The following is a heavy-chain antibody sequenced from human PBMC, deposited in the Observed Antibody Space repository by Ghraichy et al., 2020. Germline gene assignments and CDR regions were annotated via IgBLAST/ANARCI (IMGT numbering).Heavy chain of an antibody. Sequence: ASVKVSCKASGYTFTDYFIHWVRQAPGQGLEWMGWIFPKSGDRNSARQFQDRVTMTRDTSITTAYLELSRLRSDDTAVYFCAGEYCSGGACWQGFDYWGQGTLVSVSS. D-gene: IGHD2-8*02. J-gene: IGHJ4*02. V-gene: IGHV1-2*02. CDR1: GYTFTDYF. CDR3: AGEYCSGGACWQGFDY. CDR2: IFPKSGDR.